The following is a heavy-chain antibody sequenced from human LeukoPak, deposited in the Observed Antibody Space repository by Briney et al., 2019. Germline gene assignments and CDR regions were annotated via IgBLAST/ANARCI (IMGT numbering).Heavy chain of an antibody. D-gene: IGHD2-21*02. V-gene: IGHV4-59*08. CDR3: ARLPVTALYYFDY. CDR1: GGSISSYY. Sequence: SETLSLTCTVSGGSISSYYWSWIRQPPGKGLEWIGYIYYSGSTNYNLSLKSRVTISVDTSKNQFSLKLSSVTAADTAVYYCARLPVTALYYFDYWGQGTLVTVSS. J-gene: IGHJ4*02. CDR2: IYYSGST.